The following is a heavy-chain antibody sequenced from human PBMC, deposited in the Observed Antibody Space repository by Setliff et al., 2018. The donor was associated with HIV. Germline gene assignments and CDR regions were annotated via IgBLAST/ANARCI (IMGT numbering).Heavy chain of an antibody. J-gene: IGHJ4*02. D-gene: IGHD5-12*01. CDR2: IYYSGST. Sequence: PSETLSLTCTVSGGSISSSSNYWGWIRQAPGKGLEWIGNIYYSGSTYYNPSLKSRVTISVDTSKNQFSLKLRSVTAADTAVYFCAREQWLRYFDDWGQGALVTVSS. CDR1: GGSISSSSNY. V-gene: IGHV4-39*02. CDR3: AREQWLRYFDD.